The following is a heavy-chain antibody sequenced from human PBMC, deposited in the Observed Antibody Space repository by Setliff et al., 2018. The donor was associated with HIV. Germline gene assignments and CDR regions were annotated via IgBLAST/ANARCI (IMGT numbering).Heavy chain of an antibody. V-gene: IGHV1-2*06. J-gene: IGHJ4*02. Sequence: ASVKVSCKTSGYAFTDSSIHWVRQAPGQGLEWVGRINPDSRGANYAQTLQGRVTMTRDTSVSTAYMELSRLKSDDTAVFYCARGVKGIATTGKYYFDYWGQGTLVTVSS. CDR3: ARGVKGIATTGKYYFDY. CDR1: GYAFTDSS. D-gene: IGHD6-13*01. CDR2: INPDSRGA.